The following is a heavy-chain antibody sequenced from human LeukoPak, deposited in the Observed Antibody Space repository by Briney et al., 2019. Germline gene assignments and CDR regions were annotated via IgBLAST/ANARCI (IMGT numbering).Heavy chain of an antibody. Sequence: PGGSLRLSCAASGFTFTGYWMSWVRQAPGKGLEWVANIRQDGSEKNYVDSARGRFAISRDNARDSLFLQMNSLTAEDTAVYFCSTGGVHWGQGTLVTVSS. V-gene: IGHV3-7*01. D-gene: IGHD3-16*01. CDR2: IRQDGSEK. CDR3: STGGVH. J-gene: IGHJ4*02. CDR1: GFTFTGYW.